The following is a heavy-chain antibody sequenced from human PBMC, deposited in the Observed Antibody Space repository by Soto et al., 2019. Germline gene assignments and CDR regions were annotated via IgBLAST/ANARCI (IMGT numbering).Heavy chain of an antibody. J-gene: IGHJ4*02. CDR2: IYHSGST. Sequence: PSETLSLTCAVSSGSISSSNWWSWVRQPPGKGLEWIGEIYHSGSTNYNPSLKSRVTISVDKSKNQFSLKLSSVTAADTAVYYCARGSGSYYNGEYYFDYCGQGTLVTVSS. CDR1: SGSISSSNW. V-gene: IGHV4-4*02. CDR3: ARGSGSYYNGEYYFDY. D-gene: IGHD3-10*01.